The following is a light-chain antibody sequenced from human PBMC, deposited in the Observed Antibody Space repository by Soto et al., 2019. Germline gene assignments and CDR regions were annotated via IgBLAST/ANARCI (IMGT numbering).Light chain of an antibody. J-gene: IGLJ1*01. V-gene: IGLV2-8*01. CDR1: SSDVGGYNF. CDR2: EVT. CDR3: SSYGGSNNFV. Sequence: QSALTQPPSAAGSPGQSVTISCTGTSSDVGGYNFVSWYQHFPGKAPKLIIYEVTKRPSGVPDRFSGSKSGNTASLTVSGLQTDDEADYYCSSYGGSNNFVFGTGTKLTVL.